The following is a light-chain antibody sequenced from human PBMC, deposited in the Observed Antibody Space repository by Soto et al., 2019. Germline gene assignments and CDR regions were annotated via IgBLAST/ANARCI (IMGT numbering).Light chain of an antibody. CDR3: QQYNSYPT. J-gene: IGKJ5*01. V-gene: IGKV1-5*01. CDR2: DAS. Sequence: DIQMPQSPSSLSASVGDRVTITCRASQSISSSFNWYQQKPGKAPKLLIYDASSLESGVPSRFSGSGSGTEFTLTISSLQPDDFATYYCQQYNSYPTFGQGTRLEI. CDR1: QSISSS.